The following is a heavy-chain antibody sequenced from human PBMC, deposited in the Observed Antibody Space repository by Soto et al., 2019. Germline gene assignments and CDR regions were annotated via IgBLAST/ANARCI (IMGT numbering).Heavy chain of an antibody. J-gene: IGHJ6*02. Sequence: QVQLVQSASEVMKPGASVKVSCKASGYTFIRYGITWVRQAPGQRLEWMGWISPYNVHTIYAHKLQARVTMTADTSTRTVYMQLRRLKSDDSAVYYCARGVYYDNVWGKLSHYVLDVWGQGTSVTVSS. D-gene: IGHD3-16*01. CDR2: ISPYNVHT. CDR1: GYTFIRYG. V-gene: IGHV1-18*01. CDR3: ARGVYYDNVWGKLSHYVLDV.